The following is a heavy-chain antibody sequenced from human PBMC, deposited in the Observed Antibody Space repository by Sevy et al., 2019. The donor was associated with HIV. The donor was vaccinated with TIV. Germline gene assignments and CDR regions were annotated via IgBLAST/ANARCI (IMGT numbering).Heavy chain of an antibody. CDR1: GFTFINYA. CDR3: ARSYSSSWYILYYFEY. V-gene: IGHV3-21*01. Sequence: GGSLRLSCAASGFTFINYAMTWVRQAPGKGLEWVASIGSSNSYIYYADSVKGRFTISRDNAKNSLFLHMNTLRAEDTAVYYCARSYSSSWYILYYFEYWGQGTPVTVSS. D-gene: IGHD6-13*01. CDR2: IGSSNSYI. J-gene: IGHJ4*02.